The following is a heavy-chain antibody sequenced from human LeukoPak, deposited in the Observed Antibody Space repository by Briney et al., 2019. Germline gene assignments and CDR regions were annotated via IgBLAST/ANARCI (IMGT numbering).Heavy chain of an antibody. D-gene: IGHD4-11*01. CDR1: GFTVSSNY. CDR2: IYSGGST. CDR3: AKDYSNYFDHFDY. J-gene: IGHJ4*02. Sequence: GGSLRLSCAASGFTVSSNYMSWVRQAPGKGLEWVSVIYSGGSTYYADSVKGRFTISRDNSKNTLYLQMNSLRAEDTAVYYCAKDYSNYFDHFDYWGQGTLATVSS. V-gene: IGHV3-66*01.